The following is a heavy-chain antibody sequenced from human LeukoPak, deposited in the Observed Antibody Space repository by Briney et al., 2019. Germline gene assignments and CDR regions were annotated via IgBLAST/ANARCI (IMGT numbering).Heavy chain of an antibody. Sequence: GGTLRLSCAASGFTFSSYGMSWVRQAPGKGLEWVSAISGSGDSTFYADSVRGRFTMSRDNSRNTLYLRMNSLRDGDTAVYYCARGPSGYHNTGGQGTLVTVSS. CDR1: GFTFSSYG. J-gene: IGHJ4*02. CDR3: ARGPSGYHNT. CDR2: ISGSGDST. D-gene: IGHD5-12*01. V-gene: IGHV3-23*01.